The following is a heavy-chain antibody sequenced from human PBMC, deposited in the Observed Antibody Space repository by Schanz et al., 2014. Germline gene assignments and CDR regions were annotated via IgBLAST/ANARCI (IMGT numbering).Heavy chain of an antibody. CDR3: TRDRGALINHNDALDL. D-gene: IGHD3-16*01. J-gene: IGHJ3*01. Sequence: EVQLVESGGGLVQPGGSLRLSCAASGFTVSSNYMSWVRQAPGKGLEWVSVIYSGGSTYYADSVKGRFTISRHNSKNTLYLQMNSLRSEDTAVYYCTRDRGALINHNDALDLWGQGTMVSVSS. CDR1: GFTVSSNY. V-gene: IGHV3-53*04. CDR2: IYSGGST.